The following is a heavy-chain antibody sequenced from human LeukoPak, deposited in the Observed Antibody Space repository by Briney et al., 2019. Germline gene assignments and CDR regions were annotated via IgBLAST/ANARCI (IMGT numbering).Heavy chain of an antibody. CDR3: AIHKYGGNSGYFDY. J-gene: IGHJ4*02. Sequence: KPGGSLRLSCAASGFTFTSYSMNWVRQAPGKGLEWVSSISSSSSYIYYADSVKGRFTISRDNAKNSLYLQMNSLRAEDTAVYYCAIHKYGGNSGYFDYWGQGTLVTVSS. CDR2: ISSSSSYI. CDR1: GFTFTSYS. D-gene: IGHD4-23*01. V-gene: IGHV3-21*01.